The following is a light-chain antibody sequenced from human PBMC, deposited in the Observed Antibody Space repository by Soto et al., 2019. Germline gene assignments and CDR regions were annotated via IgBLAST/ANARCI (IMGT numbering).Light chain of an antibody. CDR3: HQRSSWPLT. V-gene: IGKV3-11*01. CDR1: QSVYSY. J-gene: IGKJ4*01. Sequence: EILLTQSPATLSLSPGERATLSCRASQSVYSYLAWYQQRPGQAPRLLIYDASNRVTGIPARFSGSGSGTGFTLTIGSLEPEDFAVYYCHQRSSWPLTFGGGTKVEI. CDR2: DAS.